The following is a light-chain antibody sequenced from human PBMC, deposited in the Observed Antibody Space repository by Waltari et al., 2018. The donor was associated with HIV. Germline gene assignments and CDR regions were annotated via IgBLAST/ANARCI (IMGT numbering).Light chain of an antibody. Sequence: DIQMTQSLSTPSASVGDKILLTCRASQSISNWLAWFQQKPGKAPKLLIYKASNLESGVPSRFSGSGSGTEFTLTINSLQPDDFATYFCQQYSSDPLTFGRGTRVEVK. CDR3: QQYSSDPLT. CDR2: KAS. CDR1: QSISNW. J-gene: IGKJ4*01. V-gene: IGKV1-5*03.